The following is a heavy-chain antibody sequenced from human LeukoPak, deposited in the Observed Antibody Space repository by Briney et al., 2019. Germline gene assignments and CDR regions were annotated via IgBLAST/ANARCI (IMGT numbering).Heavy chain of an antibody. CDR2: ISGSGGST. CDR1: GFTFSSYA. J-gene: IGHJ4*02. CDR3: ARDLPSYYDFWSGYSGGY. Sequence: GGSLRLSCAASGFTFSSYAMSWVRQAPGKGLEWVSAISGSGGSTYYADSVKGRFTISRDNSKNTLYLQMNSLRAEDTAVYYCARDLPSYYDFWSGYSGGYWGQGTLVTVSS. V-gene: IGHV3-23*01. D-gene: IGHD3-3*01.